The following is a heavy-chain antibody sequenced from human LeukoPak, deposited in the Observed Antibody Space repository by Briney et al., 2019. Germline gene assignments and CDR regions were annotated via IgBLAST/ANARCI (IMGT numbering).Heavy chain of an antibody. CDR2: ISSGGNT. Sequence: PGGSLRLSCAASGFTFSSYSMNWVRQAPGKGLEWVSGISSGGNTQYTDSVKGRFTVSRDNSKNTLHLQMDSLRAEDTAIYYCTKDRRQWVVPYFDSWGQGTVVTVSS. CDR3: TKDRRQWVVPYFDS. J-gene: IGHJ4*02. V-gene: IGHV3-23*01. D-gene: IGHD6-19*01. CDR1: GFTFSSYS.